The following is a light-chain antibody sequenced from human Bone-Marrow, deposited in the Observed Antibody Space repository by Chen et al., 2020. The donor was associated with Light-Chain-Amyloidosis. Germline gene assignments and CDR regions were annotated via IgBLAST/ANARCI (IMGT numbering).Light chain of an antibody. CDR2: EVT. Sequence: QSALTQPASVSGSPGHSLTISCTGTSSDVGGDNHVSLYQQHPDNAPKLMIYEVTTRPSWVPDRFSGAKSDNTASRTISGLQPDYEADYFCSSYTITNTRVFGSGTRVTVL. CDR1: SSDVGGDNH. V-gene: IGLV2-14*01. CDR3: SSYTITNTRV. J-gene: IGLJ1*01.